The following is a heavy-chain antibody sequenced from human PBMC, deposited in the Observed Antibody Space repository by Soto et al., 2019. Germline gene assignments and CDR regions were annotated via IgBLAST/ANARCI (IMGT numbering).Heavy chain of an antibody. CDR3: ARDVAMPTGLGLGY. V-gene: IGHV3-30*03. CDR2: VSNDGNRK. Sequence: QVQVVESGGGVVQPGRSLRLSCAASGFAFTNYGMHWVRQATGKGLEWVAFVSNDGNRKYYADSVKGRFTISRDNSENTVYLQMTSLRRDDTAVFYCARDVAMPTGLGLGYWGQGALVTVSS. D-gene: IGHD2-2*01. CDR1: GFAFTNYG. J-gene: IGHJ4*02.